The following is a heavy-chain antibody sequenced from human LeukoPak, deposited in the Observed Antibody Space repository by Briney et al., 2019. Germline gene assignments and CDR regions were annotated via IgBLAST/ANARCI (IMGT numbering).Heavy chain of an antibody. CDR1: GGSISSYY. CDR3: ARLKYYYDSSGYRAEYFQH. V-gene: IGHV4-59*01. D-gene: IGHD3-22*01. CDR2: IYYSGST. J-gene: IGHJ1*01. Sequence: SETLSLTRTVSGGSISSYYWTWIRQPPGKGLEWIGYIYYSGSTNYNPSLKSRVTISVYTSKNQFSLKLSSVTAADTAVYYCARLKYYYDSSGYRAEYFQHWGQGTLVTVSS.